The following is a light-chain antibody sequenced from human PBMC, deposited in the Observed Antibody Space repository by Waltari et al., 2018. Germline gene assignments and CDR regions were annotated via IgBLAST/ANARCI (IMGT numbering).Light chain of an antibody. CDR2: RNN. CDR1: SSNIGSNY. Sequence: QSVLTQPPSASGTPGQRVTISCSGSSSNIGSNYVYWYQQLPGTAPKLLICRNNQRPSGVPDGFLGSKSGTSASLAISGLRSEDEADYYCAAWDDSLSGPVFGGGTKLTVL. V-gene: IGLV1-47*01. J-gene: IGLJ2*01. CDR3: AAWDDSLSGPV.